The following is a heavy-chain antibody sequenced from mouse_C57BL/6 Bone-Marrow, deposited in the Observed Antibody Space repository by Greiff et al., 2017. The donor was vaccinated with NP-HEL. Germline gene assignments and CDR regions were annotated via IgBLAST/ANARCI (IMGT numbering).Heavy chain of an antibody. D-gene: IGHD2-2*01. CDR3: ARERDGYDGNYYAMDY. CDR1: GYTFTSYG. J-gene: IGHJ4*01. CDR2: IYPRSGNT. Sequence: VKLMESGAELARPGASVKLSCKASGYTFTSYGISWVKQRTGQGLEWIGEIYPRSGNTYYNEKFKGKATLTADKSSSTAYMELRSLTSEDSAVYFCARERDGYDGNYYAMDYWGQGTSVTVSS. V-gene: IGHV1-81*01.